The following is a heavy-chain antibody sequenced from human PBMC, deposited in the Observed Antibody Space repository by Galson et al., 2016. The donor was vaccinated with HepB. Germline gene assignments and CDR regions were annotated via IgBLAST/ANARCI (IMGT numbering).Heavy chain of an antibody. CDR2: ISASGDDT. D-gene: IGHD3-22*01. J-gene: IGHJ4*02. V-gene: IGHV3-23*01. Sequence: SLRLSCAASRFAFSNHVMSWVRQAPGKGLEWVSTISASGDDTYYADPVKGRFTISRDNSKNTLNVQMNSLRADDTAVYYCAAGYYYGDLGRDWGQGTLVIVSS. CDR1: RFAFSNHV. CDR3: AAGYYYGDLGRD.